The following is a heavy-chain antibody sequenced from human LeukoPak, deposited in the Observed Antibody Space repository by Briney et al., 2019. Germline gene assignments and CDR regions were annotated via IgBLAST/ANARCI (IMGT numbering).Heavy chain of an antibody. J-gene: IGHJ4*02. D-gene: IGHD5-18*01. CDR1: GGSISSYY. CDR3: ARGGIQLWTPGY. V-gene: IGHV4-59*08. CDR2: NYYTGST. Sequence: SETLSLTCTVSGGSISSYYWGWIRQPPGKGLEWIGYNYYTGSTKYNPSLKSRVTISLDSSKTQFSLKLSSVTAADTAVYYCARGGIQLWTPGYWGQGTLVTVSS.